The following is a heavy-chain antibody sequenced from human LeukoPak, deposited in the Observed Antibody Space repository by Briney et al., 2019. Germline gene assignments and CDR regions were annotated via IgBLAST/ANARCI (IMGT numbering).Heavy chain of an antibody. CDR3: ASPAEMYYYDSSGYYPNYFDY. CDR2: IYYSGST. D-gene: IGHD3-22*01. V-gene: IGHV4-39*01. J-gene: IGHJ4*02. CDR1: GGSLSSSSYY. Sequence: SETLSLTCTVSGGSLSSSSYYWGWIRQPPGKGLEWIGSIYYSGSTYYNPSLKSRVTISVDTSKNQFSLKLSSVTAADTAVYYCASPAEMYYYDSSGYYPNYFDYWGQGTLVTVSS.